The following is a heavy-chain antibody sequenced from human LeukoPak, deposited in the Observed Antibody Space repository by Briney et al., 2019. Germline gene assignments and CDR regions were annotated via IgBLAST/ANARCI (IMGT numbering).Heavy chain of an antibody. CDR2: IYYSGST. CDR3: ASYGDYGYLVDY. J-gene: IGHJ4*02. CDR1: GGSISSSSYY. V-gene: IGHV4-39*07. D-gene: IGHD4-17*01. Sequence: SETLSLTCTVSGGSISSSSYYWGWIRQPPGKGLEWIGSIYYSGSTYYNPSLKSRVTISVDASKNQFSLKLSSVTAADTAVYYCASYGDYGYLVDYWGQGTLVTVSS.